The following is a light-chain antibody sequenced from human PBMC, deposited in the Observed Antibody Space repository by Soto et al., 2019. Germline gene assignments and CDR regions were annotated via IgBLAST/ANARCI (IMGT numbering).Light chain of an antibody. Sequence: QSVLTQQPSVSGAPGQRVTISCTGSSSNIGAGYPVHWYQQLPGTAPKLLVAGNRPSGVPDRFSVSKSGASASLAITGLQAEDEADYYCQSYDSSLSRRGVFGGGTKLTVL. CDR1: SSNIGAGYP. CDR2: G. J-gene: IGLJ3*02. CDR3: QSYDSSLSRRGV. V-gene: IGLV1-40*01.